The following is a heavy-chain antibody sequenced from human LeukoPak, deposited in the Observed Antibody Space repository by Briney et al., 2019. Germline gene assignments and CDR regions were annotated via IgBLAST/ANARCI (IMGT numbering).Heavy chain of an antibody. D-gene: IGHD6-19*01. CDR3: ARESTVAGNDD. V-gene: IGHV3-66*01. J-gene: IGHJ4*01. CDR1: GFTVSSNY. CDR2: IYSGGST. Sequence: GGPLRLSCAASGFTVSSNYMSWVRQAPGKGLEWVSVIYSGGSTYYADSVKGRFTISRDNSKNTLYLQMNSLRAEDTAVYYCARESTVAGNDDWGQATSATVSS.